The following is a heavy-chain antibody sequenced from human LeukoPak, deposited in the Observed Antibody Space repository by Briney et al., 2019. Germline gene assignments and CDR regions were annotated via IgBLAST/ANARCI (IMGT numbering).Heavy chain of an antibody. CDR2: ISSSGSTI. J-gene: IGHJ4*02. Sequence: GGSLRLSCAASGFTFSSYEMNWVRQAPGKGLEWVSYISSSGSTINYADSVKGRFTISRDNAKNSLYLQMNSLRAEDTAVYYCPRAYSSSTFDYWGQRTLVTVSS. V-gene: IGHV3-48*03. CDR3: PRAYSSSTFDY. D-gene: IGHD6-6*01. CDR1: GFTFSSYE.